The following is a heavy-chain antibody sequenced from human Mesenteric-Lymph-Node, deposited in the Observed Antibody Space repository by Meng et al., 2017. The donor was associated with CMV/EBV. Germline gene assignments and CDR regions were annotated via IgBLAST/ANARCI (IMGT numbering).Heavy chain of an antibody. V-gene: IGHV3-21*01. CDR3: ASGGNSGYYYFDY. J-gene: IGHJ4*02. D-gene: IGHD3-3*01. Sequence: GESLKISCAASGFIFSSYNMNWVRQAPGKGLEWVSSISMGRSHIYYVDSVKGRFTISRDNAKNSLYLQMNSLRAEDTAVYYCASGGNSGYYYFDYWGQGTLVTVSS. CDR2: ISMGRSHI. CDR1: GFIFSSYN.